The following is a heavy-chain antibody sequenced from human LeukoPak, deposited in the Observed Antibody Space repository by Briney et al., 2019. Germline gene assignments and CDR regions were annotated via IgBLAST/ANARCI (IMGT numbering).Heavy chain of an antibody. CDR3: AREGSGSYGAFDI. CDR1: NSSISSYY. Sequence: SETLSLTCTVSNSSISSYYWTWIRQSAGKGLEWIGYIYYSGSTNYNPSLKSRVTISVDTSKNQFSLKLSSVTAADTAVYYCAREGSGSYGAFDIWGQGTMVTVSS. V-gene: IGHV4-59*01. CDR2: IYYSGST. J-gene: IGHJ3*02. D-gene: IGHD1-26*01.